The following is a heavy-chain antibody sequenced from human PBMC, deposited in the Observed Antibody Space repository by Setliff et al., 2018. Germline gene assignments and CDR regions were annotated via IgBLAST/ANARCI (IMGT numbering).Heavy chain of an antibody. Sequence: GGSLRLSCAASGFTFSSYAMSWVRQASGKGLEWVSAISGSGGSTYYADSVKGRFTISRDNSKNTLYLQMNSLRAEDTAVYYCAKDSGYSGYGYFDYWGQGTLVTVSS. V-gene: IGHV3-23*01. CDR1: GFTFSSYA. D-gene: IGHD5-12*01. CDR2: ISGSGGST. CDR3: AKDSGYSGYGYFDY. J-gene: IGHJ4*02.